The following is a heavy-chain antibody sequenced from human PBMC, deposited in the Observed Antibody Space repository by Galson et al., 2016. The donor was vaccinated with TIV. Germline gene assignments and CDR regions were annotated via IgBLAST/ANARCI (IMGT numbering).Heavy chain of an antibody. CDR2: VDPEDGKT. D-gene: IGHD2-8*01. Sequence: VKVSCKVFGYTFTDYYLRWMQQAPGKGFEWMGHVDPEDGKTNYAAKFQGRVTMTADTSKDTAYMELSGLRSEDTAIYFCTTVRLRGSGGMDVWGQGTTVIVSS. V-gene: IGHV1-69-2*01. CDR1: GYTFTDYY. J-gene: IGHJ6*02. CDR3: TTVRLRGSGGMDV.